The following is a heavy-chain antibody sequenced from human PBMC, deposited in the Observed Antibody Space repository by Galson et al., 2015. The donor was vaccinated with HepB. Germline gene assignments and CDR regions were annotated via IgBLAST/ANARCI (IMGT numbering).Heavy chain of an antibody. Sequence: SLRLSCAASGFTFDDYAMHWVRQAPGKGLEWVSGISWNSGSIGYADSVKGRFTISRDNAKNSLYLQMNSLRAEDTALYYCAKDTEKGVRGPTLDYWGQGTLVTVSS. J-gene: IGHJ4*02. CDR2: ISWNSGSI. CDR1: GFTFDDYA. V-gene: IGHV3-9*01. CDR3: AKDTEKGVRGPTLDY. D-gene: IGHD3-10*01.